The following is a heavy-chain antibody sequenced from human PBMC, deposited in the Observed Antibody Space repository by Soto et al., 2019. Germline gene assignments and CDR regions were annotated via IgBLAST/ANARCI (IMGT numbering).Heavy chain of an antibody. CDR3: ANSPRGEMATD. CDR1: GYTFINYH. J-gene: IGHJ4*02. D-gene: IGHD5-12*01. CDR2: INTYNGMT. Sequence: QVQLVQSGGEVKKPGASVTVSCKASGYTFINYHITWVRQAPGQGLEWMAWINTYNGMTDYAQRFQGRVTMTRDTSTRTAYMELRNLGSDDTAVYFCANSPRGEMATDWGQGTLVTVSS. V-gene: IGHV1-18*01.